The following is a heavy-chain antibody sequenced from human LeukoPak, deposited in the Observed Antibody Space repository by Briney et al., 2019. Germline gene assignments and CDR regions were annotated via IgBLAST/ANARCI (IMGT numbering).Heavy chain of an antibody. CDR3: ARRAGAYSHPYDY. J-gene: IGHJ4*02. CDR2: IYSGGST. D-gene: IGHD4/OR15-4a*01. CDR1: GFTVSSDS. V-gene: IGHV3-53*01. Sequence: PGGSLRLSCTVSGFTVSSDSMSWVRQAPGKGLEWVSFIYSGGSTHYSEYVKGRFTISRDNSKNTLYLQKNSLRAEDTAVYYCARRAGAYSHPYDYWGQGTLVTVSS.